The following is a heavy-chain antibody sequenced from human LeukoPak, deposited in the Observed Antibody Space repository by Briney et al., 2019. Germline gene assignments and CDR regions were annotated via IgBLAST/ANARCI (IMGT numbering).Heavy chain of an antibody. Sequence: PGGSLRLSCAASGFTFSSYGMSWVRQAPGKGLEWVSAISGSGGSTYYADSVKGRFTISRDNSKNTLYLQMNSLRAEDTAVYYCAKAHRVGATTYSYFDYWGQGTLVTVSS. CDR2: ISGSGGST. CDR1: GFTFSSYG. D-gene: IGHD1-26*01. J-gene: IGHJ4*02. CDR3: AKAHRVGATTYSYFDY. V-gene: IGHV3-23*01.